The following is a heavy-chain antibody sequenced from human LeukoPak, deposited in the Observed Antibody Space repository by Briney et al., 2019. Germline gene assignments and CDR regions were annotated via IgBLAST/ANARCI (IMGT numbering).Heavy chain of an antibody. CDR2: IQDDESNK. CDR3: AKQMVERPHYYYMDV. D-gene: IGHD2-15*01. V-gene: IGHV3-30*02. CDR1: GFIFSSFG. Sequence: GGSLRLSCAASGFIFSSFGMHWVRQAPGKGLEWVAFIQDDESNKFYADSVKGRFTISRDNSKNTLFLQMNSLRPEDAALYYCAKQMVERPHYYYMDVWGKGATVTVSS. J-gene: IGHJ6*03.